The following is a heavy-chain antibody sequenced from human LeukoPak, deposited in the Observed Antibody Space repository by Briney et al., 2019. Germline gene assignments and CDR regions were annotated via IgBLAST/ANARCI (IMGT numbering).Heavy chain of an antibody. CDR2: IRYDGSNK. CDR3: AKPSEDYDSSGCTDY. V-gene: IGHV3-30*02. D-gene: IGHD3-22*01. CDR1: GFTLSSYG. J-gene: IGHJ4*02. Sequence: GGSLRLSCAASGFTLSSYGMHWVRQAPGKGLEWVAFIRYDGSNKYYADSVKGRFTISRDNSKNTLYLQMNSLRAEDTAVYYCAKPSEDYDSSGCTDYWGQGTLVTVSS.